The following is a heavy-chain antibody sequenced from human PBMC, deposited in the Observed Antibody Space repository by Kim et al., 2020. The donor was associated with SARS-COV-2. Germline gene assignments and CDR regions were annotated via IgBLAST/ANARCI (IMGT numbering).Heavy chain of an antibody. J-gene: IGHJ4*02. D-gene: IGHD5-12*01. CDR3: AKGRGDGYNWTLNY. V-gene: IGHV3-9*01. Sequence: DTLKGRFTIARDNAKNALYLEMNSLRAEDTALYYCAKGRGDGYNWTLNYWGQGTLVTVSS.